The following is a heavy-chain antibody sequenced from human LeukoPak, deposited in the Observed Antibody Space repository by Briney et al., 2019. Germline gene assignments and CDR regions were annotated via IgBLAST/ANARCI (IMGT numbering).Heavy chain of an antibody. CDR1: GGSISSSSYY. CDR2: IYYSGST. CDR3: ARVGFRGVTYFDY. V-gene: IGHV4-39*01. Sequence: PSETLSLTCTVSGGSISSSSYYWGWIRQPPGKGLEWIGSIYYSGSTYYNPSLKSRVTISVDTSKNQFSLKLSSETAADTAVYYCARVGFRGVTYFDYWGQGTLVTVSS. D-gene: IGHD3-10*01. J-gene: IGHJ4*02.